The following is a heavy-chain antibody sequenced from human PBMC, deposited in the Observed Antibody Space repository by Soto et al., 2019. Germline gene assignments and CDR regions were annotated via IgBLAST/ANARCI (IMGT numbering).Heavy chain of an antibody. CDR2: IYHSGST. D-gene: IGHD6-13*01. V-gene: IGHV4-4*02. CDR1: GGSISSSNW. CDR3: ARDRIAAAGTPY. Sequence: SETLSLTCAVSGGSISSSNWWSWVRQPPGKGLEWIGEIYHSGSTNYNPSLKSRVTISVDKSKNQFSLKLSPVTAADTAVYYCARDRIAAAGTPYWGQGTLVTVSS. J-gene: IGHJ4*02.